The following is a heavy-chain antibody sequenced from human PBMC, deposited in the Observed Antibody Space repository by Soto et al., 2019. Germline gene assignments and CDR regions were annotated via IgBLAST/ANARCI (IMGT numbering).Heavy chain of an antibody. J-gene: IGHJ5*02. CDR2: MYYSENT. Sequence: SETLSLTCTVSGGSISSGGYYWNWIRQHPGKGLEWIGYMYYSENTYYNPSLKSRVTISADTSKNQFSLKLSSVTAADTAVYYCARTYYWFWFDPWGQGTLVTVSS. CDR3: ARTYYWFWFDP. V-gene: IGHV4-31*03. D-gene: IGHD3-10*01. CDR1: GGSISSGGYY.